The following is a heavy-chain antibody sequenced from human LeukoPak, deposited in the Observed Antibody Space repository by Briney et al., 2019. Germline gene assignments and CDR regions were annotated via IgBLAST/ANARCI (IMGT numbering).Heavy chain of an antibody. V-gene: IGHV3-30*18. CDR2: ISYDGSNK. CDR1: GFTFSSYG. J-gene: IGHJ4*02. Sequence: HPGGSLRLSCAASGFTFSSYGMHWVRQAPGKGLEWVAVISYDGSNKYYADSVKGRFTISRDNSKNTLYLQMNSLRAEDTAVYYCAKDIINGRDGSGDYWGQGTLVTVSS. CDR3: AKDIINGRDGSGDY. D-gene: IGHD5-24*01.